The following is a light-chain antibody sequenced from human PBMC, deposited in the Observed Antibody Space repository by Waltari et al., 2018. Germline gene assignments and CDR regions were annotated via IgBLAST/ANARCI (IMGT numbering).Light chain of an antibody. CDR2: DDS. CDR1: TSNVGATYG. Sequence: QSVLTQPPSVSGAPGQRVTISCTGSTSNVGATYGVYWYQQLPGEVPKLLIQDDSSRPSGVPDGCSGSKSGTSAYRAITGLQAEDEADYYCQSYDGSLTGWVFGGGTNLAVL. J-gene: IGLJ3*02. V-gene: IGLV1-40*01. CDR3: QSYDGSLTGWV.